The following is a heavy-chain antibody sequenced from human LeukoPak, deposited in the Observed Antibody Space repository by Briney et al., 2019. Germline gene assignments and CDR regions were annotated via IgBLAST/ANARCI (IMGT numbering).Heavy chain of an antibody. CDR2: XXXSGGSX. CDR3: AEYYFYDSSGYQQYYFDY. J-gene: IGHJ4*02. D-gene: IGHD3-22*01. Sequence: GGSLRLSCAXSGFTFSXXXXXXXXXAPGXXXXXXXXXXXSGGSXYYADSVKXXFTISRDNSKDTLYLQMNSLRAEDTAVYYCAEYYFYDSSGYQQYYFDYWGQGTLVTVSS. CDR1: GFTFSXXX. V-gene: IGHV3-23*01.